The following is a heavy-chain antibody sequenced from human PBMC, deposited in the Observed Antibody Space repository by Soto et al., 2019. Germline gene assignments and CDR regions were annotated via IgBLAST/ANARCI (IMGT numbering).Heavy chain of an antibody. V-gene: IGHV3-30*02. J-gene: IGHJ3*02. CDR2: VRFDGSDK. CDR3: ARLYCSASSCYSVGGFDI. Sequence: PGGSLRLSCAASGFTFSTYGMHWVRQAPGKGLEWVALVRFDGSDKYSSDSVKGRFTISRDNSKNTLYLQMNSLRAEDTAVYYCARLYCSASSCYSVGGFDIWGQGTMVTVSS. D-gene: IGHD2-15*01. CDR1: GFTFSTYG.